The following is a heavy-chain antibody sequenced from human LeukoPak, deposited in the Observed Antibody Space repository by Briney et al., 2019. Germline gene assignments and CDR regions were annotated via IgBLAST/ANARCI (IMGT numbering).Heavy chain of an antibody. V-gene: IGHV3-23*01. CDR2: ISGSGGDT. D-gene: IGHD2-15*01. CDR3: TTDLAARPS. Sequence: GGSLRLSCAASGFTFSNFLMTWVRQAPGKGPEWVSAISGSGGDTYYADSVKGRFTISRDNSKNTLYLQMSSLKTEDTAVYHCTTDLAARPSWGQGTLVTVSS. CDR1: GFTFSNFL. J-gene: IGHJ5*02.